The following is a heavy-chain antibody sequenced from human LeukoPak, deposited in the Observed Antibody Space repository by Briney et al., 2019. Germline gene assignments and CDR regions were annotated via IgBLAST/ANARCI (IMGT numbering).Heavy chain of an antibody. CDR1: GFTVSSNY. CDR3: AKYFGFGDGNYYYYMDV. Sequence: GGSLRLSCAASGFTVSSNYMSWVRQASGKGLEWVSVIYSGGSTYYADSVKGRFTISRDNSKNTLYLQMNSLRAEDTAVYYCAKYFGFGDGNYYYYMDVWGKGTTVTVSS. CDR2: IYSGGST. D-gene: IGHD3-10*01. J-gene: IGHJ6*03. V-gene: IGHV3-53*01.